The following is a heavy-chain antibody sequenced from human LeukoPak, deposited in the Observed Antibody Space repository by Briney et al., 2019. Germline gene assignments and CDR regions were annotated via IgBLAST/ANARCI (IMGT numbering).Heavy chain of an antibody. Sequence: GGSLRLSCAASGFTFSSYAIHWVRQAPGKGLEWVAVISYDGSNKYYADSVKGRFTISRDNSKNTLSLQMNSLRAEDTAVYYCARDQDVGELSLSFDYWGQGTLVTVSS. J-gene: IGHJ4*02. D-gene: IGHD3-16*02. V-gene: IGHV3-30-3*01. CDR3: ARDQDVGELSLSFDY. CDR1: GFTFSSYA. CDR2: ISYDGSNK.